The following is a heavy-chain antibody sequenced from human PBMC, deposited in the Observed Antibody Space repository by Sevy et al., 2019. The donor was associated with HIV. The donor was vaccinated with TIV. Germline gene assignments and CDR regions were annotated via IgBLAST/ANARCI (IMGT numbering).Heavy chain of an antibody. CDR3: ARDDGNYYFHY. Sequence: GGSLRLSCAASGFTFSKYWMGWVRQAPGKGLEWVANIKQDAGQKYYVDSVKGRLTISRANAKNSLYLQMNSLRAEDTAVYFCARDDGNYYFHYWGKGTLVTVSS. CDR1: GFTFSKYW. CDR2: IKQDAGQK. J-gene: IGHJ4*02. D-gene: IGHD1-7*01. V-gene: IGHV3-7*01.